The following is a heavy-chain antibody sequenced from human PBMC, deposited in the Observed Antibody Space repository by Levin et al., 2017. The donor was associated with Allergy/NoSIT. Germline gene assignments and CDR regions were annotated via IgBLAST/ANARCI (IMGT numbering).Heavy chain of an antibody. Sequence: SVKVSCKASGGTFSNYAISWVRLAPGQGLEWMGGINPVFDTAIYAQKFQGRVTIIVDESTTTAYMELSSLRSEDTAMYYCARARSTYYYDSSGYYYLDYWGQGTLVTVSS. V-gene: IGHV1-69*13. CDR2: INPVFDTA. CDR1: GGTFSNYA. CDR3: ARARSTYYYDSSGYYYLDY. J-gene: IGHJ4*02. D-gene: IGHD3-22*01.